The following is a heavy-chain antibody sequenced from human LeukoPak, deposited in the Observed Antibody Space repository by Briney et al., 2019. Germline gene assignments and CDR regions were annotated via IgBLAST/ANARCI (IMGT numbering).Heavy chain of an antibody. CDR2: IYYSGST. CDR1: GGSISSHY. V-gene: IGHV4-59*11. D-gene: IGHD3/OR15-3a*01. CDR3: ARRTGYLNYYYYHYMDV. Sequence: SETLSLTCTVSGGSISSHYWSWIRQPPGKGLEWIGYIYYSGSTNYNPSLKSRVTISVDTSRNQFSLKPSSVTAADSAVYYCARRTGYLNYYYYHYMDVWGNGTTVTVSS. J-gene: IGHJ6*03.